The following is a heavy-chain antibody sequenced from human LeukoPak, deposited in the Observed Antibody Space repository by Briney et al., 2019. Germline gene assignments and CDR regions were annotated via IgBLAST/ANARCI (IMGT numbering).Heavy chain of an antibody. V-gene: IGHV3-21*01. D-gene: IGHD2-2*01. CDR1: GFTFSDYW. Sequence: PGGSLRLSCAASGFTFSDYWMNWVRQAPGKGLEWVSSISSSSSYIYYADSVKGRFTISRDNAKNSLYLQMNSLRAEDTAVYYCARVYPRPAAINYGMDVWGQGTTVTVSS. J-gene: IGHJ6*02. CDR3: ARVYPRPAAINYGMDV. CDR2: ISSSSSYI.